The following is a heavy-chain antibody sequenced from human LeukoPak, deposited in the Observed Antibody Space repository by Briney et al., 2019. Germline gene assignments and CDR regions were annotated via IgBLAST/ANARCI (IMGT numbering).Heavy chain of an antibody. CDR2: IYHSGST. Sequence: SETLSLTCAVSGGSISSGGYSWSWIRQPPGKGLEWIGYIYHSGSTYYNPSLKSRVTISVDRSKNQFSLKLSSVTAADTAVYYCARGGGTFDYWGQGTLVTVSS. V-gene: IGHV4-30-2*01. J-gene: IGHJ4*02. CDR1: GGSISSGGYS. D-gene: IGHD6-25*01. CDR3: ARGGGTFDY.